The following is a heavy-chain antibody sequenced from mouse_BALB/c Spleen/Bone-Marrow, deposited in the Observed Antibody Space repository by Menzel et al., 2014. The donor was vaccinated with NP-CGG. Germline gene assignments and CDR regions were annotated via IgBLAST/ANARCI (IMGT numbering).Heavy chain of an antibody. D-gene: IGHD1-2*01. CDR1: GYAFTNYL. Sequence: QVQLQQSGAELVRPGTSVKVSCKASGYAFTNYLIEWVKQRPGQGLEWIGVINPGSGGTNYNEKFKDKATLTADESSSTAYMQLSSLTSDDSAVYCCSRQTATFFDYWGQGTTLTVSS. CDR2: INPGSGGT. V-gene: IGHV1-54*03. CDR3: SRQTATFFDY. J-gene: IGHJ2*01.